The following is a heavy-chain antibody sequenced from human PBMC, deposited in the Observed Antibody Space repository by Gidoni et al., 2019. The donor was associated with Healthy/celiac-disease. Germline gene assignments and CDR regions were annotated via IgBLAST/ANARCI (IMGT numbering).Heavy chain of an antibody. CDR2: INHSGST. D-gene: IGHD6-6*01. Sequence: QVQLQQWGAGLLKPSETLALTCAVHGGSFSGYYWSWIRQPPGKGLEWIGEINHSGSTNYNPSLKSRVTISVDTSKNQFSLKLSSVTAADTAVYYCARALRGYSSSRYYYYYMDVWGKGTTVTVSS. CDR1: GGSFSGYY. CDR3: ARALRGYSSSRYYYYYMDV. J-gene: IGHJ6*03. V-gene: IGHV4-34*01.